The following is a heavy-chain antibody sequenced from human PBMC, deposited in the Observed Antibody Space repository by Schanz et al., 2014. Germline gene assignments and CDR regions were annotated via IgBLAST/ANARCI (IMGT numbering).Heavy chain of an antibody. V-gene: IGHV3-15*04. J-gene: IGHJ3*02. CDR3: TTFNNRDALYI. CDR1: GFAFSAYS. D-gene: IGHD1-20*01. Sequence: EVQLVESGGGLVKPGGSLRLSCAASGFAFSAYSMNWVRQAPGKGLEWVGRIENNANGATTDYAAPVKGRFTVSRDDSRNTLYLQMNTLRTDDTALYYCTTFNNRDALYIWGQGTMVSVSS. CDR2: IENNANGATT.